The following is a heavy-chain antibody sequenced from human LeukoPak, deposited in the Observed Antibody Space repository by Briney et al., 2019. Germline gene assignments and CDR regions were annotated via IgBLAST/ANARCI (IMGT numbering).Heavy chain of an antibody. CDR2: INPSGGST. CDR3: ARASKSRWFDP. J-gene: IGHJ5*02. D-gene: IGHD4-11*01. V-gene: IGHV1-46*01. CDR1: GYTFTSYY. Sequence: ASVKVSCKASGYTFTSYYMHWVRQAPGQGLEWMRIINPSGGSTSYAQKFQGRVTMTRDTSTSTVYMELSSLRSEDTAVYYCARASKSRWFDPWGQGTLVTVSS.